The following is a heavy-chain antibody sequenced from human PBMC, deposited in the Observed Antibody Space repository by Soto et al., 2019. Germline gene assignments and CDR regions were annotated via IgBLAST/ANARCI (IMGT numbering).Heavy chain of an antibody. J-gene: IGHJ4*02. CDR2: IYWDDDK. CDR1: GFSLSTRGMG. CDR3: APRRVGSGTYDY. D-gene: IGHD3-10*01. V-gene: IGHV2-5*02. Sequence: QITLKESGPTLVKPTQTLTLTCSFSGFSLSTRGMGVGWIRQPPGKALEWLAIIYWDDDKRYSPSLKSRLTITHDTSKNQVVLTMTNMYPVDTATYYCAPRRVGSGTYDYWGQGTRVTVSS.